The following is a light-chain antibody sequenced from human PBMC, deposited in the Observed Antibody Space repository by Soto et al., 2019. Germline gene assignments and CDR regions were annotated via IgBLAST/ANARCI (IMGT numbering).Light chain of an antibody. CDR2: DVS. CDR1: RGDVGAYKH. V-gene: IGLV2-14*03. J-gene: IGLJ1*01. CDR3: TSYTSRSRYI. Sequence: QSVLTQPASVSGSPGQSITISSTGTRGDVGAYKHVSWYQHHPGKAPKLIIYDVSHWSSGASHRFSGSKSGNTASLTISGLQAEDEADYYCTSYTSRSRYIFGTGNKVTVL.